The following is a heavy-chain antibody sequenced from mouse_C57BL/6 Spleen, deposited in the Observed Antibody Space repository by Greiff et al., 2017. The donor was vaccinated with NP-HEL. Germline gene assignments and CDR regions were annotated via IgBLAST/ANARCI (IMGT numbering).Heavy chain of an antibody. CDR3: ARLYGDYDGWYFDV. V-gene: IGHV5-9*01. Sequence: EVQGVESGGGLVKPGGSLKLSCAASGFTFSSYTMSWVRQTPEKRLEWVATISGGGGNTYYPDSVKGRFTISRDNAKNTLYLQMSSLRSEDTALYYCARLYGDYDGWYFDVWGTGTTVTVSS. J-gene: IGHJ1*03. CDR1: GFTFSSYT. D-gene: IGHD2-4*01. CDR2: ISGGGGNT.